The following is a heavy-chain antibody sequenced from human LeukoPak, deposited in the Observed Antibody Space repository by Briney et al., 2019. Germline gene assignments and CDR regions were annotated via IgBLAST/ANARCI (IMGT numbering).Heavy chain of an antibody. V-gene: IGHV3-30*03. CDR2: ISYDGSEK. CDR1: GFTLTGYG. CDR3: ARSHDGIPWFDP. D-gene: IGHD4-23*01. Sequence: GGSLRLSCAASGFTLTGYGMHWVRQAPGKGLEWVAVISYDGSEKYYADSVKGRFTISRDSSKNTLYLQMNSLRGEDTAVYYCARSHDGIPWFDPWGQGTLVTVSS. J-gene: IGHJ5*02.